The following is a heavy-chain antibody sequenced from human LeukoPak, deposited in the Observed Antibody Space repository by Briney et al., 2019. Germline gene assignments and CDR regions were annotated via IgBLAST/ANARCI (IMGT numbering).Heavy chain of an antibody. CDR3: AKDMGYYYGSGSYPPENDY. J-gene: IGHJ4*02. CDR1: GFTFSRYG. V-gene: IGHV3-30*18. CDR2: VSFEGSNK. Sequence: GRSLRLSCAASGFTFSRYGMHWVRQAPGKGLEWVAVVSFEGSNKYYADSVKGRFTISRDNSKNTLSLQMNSLRAEDTAVYYCAKDMGYYYGSGSYPPENDYWSQGTLVTVSS. D-gene: IGHD3-10*01.